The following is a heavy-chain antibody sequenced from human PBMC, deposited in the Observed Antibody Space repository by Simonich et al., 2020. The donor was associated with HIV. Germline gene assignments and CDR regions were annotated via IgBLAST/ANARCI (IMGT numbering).Heavy chain of an antibody. V-gene: IGHV3-7*01. CDR3: ARDGMVRGVIILTPAFDY. CDR2: MRGGGSDK. CDR1: GFTFSNFW. J-gene: IGHJ4*02. D-gene: IGHD3-10*01. Sequence: EVQLVESGGGLVQPGGSLRLSCAASGFTFSNFWMSWVRQAPGKVREWGAHMRGGGSDKNKVDSVKGRFTIARDNAKNSLYLQMNSLRAEDTAVYYCARDGMVRGVIILTPAFDYWGQGTLVTVSS.